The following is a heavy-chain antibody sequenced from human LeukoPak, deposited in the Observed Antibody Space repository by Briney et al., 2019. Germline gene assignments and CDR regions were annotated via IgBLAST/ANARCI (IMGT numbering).Heavy chain of an antibody. J-gene: IGHJ6*03. D-gene: IGHD6-6*01. CDR2: IIPIFGTA. CDR1: GGTFSSYA. CDR3: ARDADRGIRSSYYYYYYYMDV. V-gene: IGHV1-69*05. Sequence: ASVKVSCKASGGTFSSYAISWVRQAPGQGLEWMGGIIPIFGTANYAQKFQGRVTITTDESTSTAYMELSSLRSEDTAVYYCARDADRGIRSSYYYYYYYMDVWGKGTTVTVSS.